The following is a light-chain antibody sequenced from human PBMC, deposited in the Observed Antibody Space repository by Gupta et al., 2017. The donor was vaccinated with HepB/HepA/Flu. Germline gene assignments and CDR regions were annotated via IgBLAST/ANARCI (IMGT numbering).Light chain of an antibody. CDR2: DVS. Sequence: IQMTQSPSPLSPSVGHRVTITRRASQSINRYVNWYQQTPGRAPKRLIYDVSSLQSGVPSRFSGSGSGTDFTLTISSVQAEDFVTYYCKQGSSSPWTFGQGTKLEIK. CDR1: QSINRY. J-gene: IGKJ1*01. CDR3: KQGSSSPWT. V-gene: IGKV1-39*01.